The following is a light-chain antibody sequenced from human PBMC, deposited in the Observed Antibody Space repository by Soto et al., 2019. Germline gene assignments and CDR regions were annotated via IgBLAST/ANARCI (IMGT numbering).Light chain of an antibody. Sequence: IQMPKSPSTLSASVGDRVTITCRARQSISIWLAWYQQKPGKAPNLLIYAASSLRSGVPSRFSGSGSGTHFTLTINSLQAEDSATYFCLQDYTYPWTFGQGTKVDIK. CDR1: QSISIW. CDR3: LQDYTYPWT. CDR2: AAS. V-gene: IGKV1-6*01. J-gene: IGKJ1*01.